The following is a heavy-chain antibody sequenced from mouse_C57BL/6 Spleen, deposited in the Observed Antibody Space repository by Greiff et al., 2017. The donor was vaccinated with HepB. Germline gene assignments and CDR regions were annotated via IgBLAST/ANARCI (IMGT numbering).Heavy chain of an antibody. V-gene: IGHV1-72*01. Sequence: QVQLKQPGAELVKPGASVKLSCKASGYTFTSYWMHWVKQRPGRGLEWIGRIDPNSGGTKYNEKFKSKATLTVDKPSSTAYMQLSSLTSEDSAVYYCASKSIYYDYDVFDYWGQGTTLTVSS. CDR1: GYTFTSYW. D-gene: IGHD2-4*01. J-gene: IGHJ2*01. CDR2: IDPNSGGT. CDR3: ASKSIYYDYDVFDY.